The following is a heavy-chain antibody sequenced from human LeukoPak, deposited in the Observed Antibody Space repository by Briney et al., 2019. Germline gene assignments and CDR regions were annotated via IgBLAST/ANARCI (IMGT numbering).Heavy chain of an antibody. D-gene: IGHD3-10*01. V-gene: IGHV4-39*07. J-gene: IGHJ4*02. CDR2: IYYSGST. CDR3: ASSESSDYFDY. CDR1: GGSISSSSYY. Sequence: SETLSLTCTVSGGSISSSSYYWGWIRQPPGKGLEWIGSIYYSGSTYYNPPLKSRVTISVDTSKNQFSLKLSSVTAADTAVYYCASSESSDYFDYWGQGTLVTVSS.